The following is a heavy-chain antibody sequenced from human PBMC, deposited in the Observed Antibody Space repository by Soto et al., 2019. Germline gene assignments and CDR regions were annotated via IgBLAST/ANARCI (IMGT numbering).Heavy chain of an antibody. Sequence: PGGSLRLSCAASGFTFSSYATSWVRQAPGKGLEWVSAISGSGGSTYYADSVKGRFTISRDNSKNTLYLQMNSLRAEDTAVYYCAKEDVLLWFGESQTYFEYWGQGTLVTVSS. J-gene: IGHJ4*02. D-gene: IGHD3-10*01. CDR1: GFTFSSYA. CDR2: ISGSGGST. CDR3: AKEDVLLWFGESQTYFEY. V-gene: IGHV3-23*01.